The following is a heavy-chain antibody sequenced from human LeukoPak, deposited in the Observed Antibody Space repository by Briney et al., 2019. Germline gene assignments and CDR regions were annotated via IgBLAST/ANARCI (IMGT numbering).Heavy chain of an antibody. Sequence: GGSLRLSCAASGFTFSDYWMHWVRQAPGKGLEWVSSISSSSTYIYYADSLKGRFTVSRDNAKNSLYLQMNSLRAEDTAVYYCARDRYLYYYDSSSQGTFDYWGQGTLVTVSS. J-gene: IGHJ4*02. CDR1: GFTFSDYW. CDR2: ISSSSTYI. D-gene: IGHD3-22*01. V-gene: IGHV3-21*01. CDR3: ARDRYLYYYDSSSQGTFDY.